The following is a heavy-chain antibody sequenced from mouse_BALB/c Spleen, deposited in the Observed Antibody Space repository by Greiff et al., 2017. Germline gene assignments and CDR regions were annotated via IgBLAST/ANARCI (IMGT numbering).Heavy chain of an antibody. D-gene: IGHD2-14*01. V-gene: IGHV14-1*02. CDR2: IDPENGNT. Sequence: DVKLQESGAELVRPGALVKLSCKASGFNIKDYYMHWVKQRPEQGLEWIGWIDPENGNTIYDPKFQGKASITADTSSNTAYLQLSSLTSEDTAVYYCAQSTGYRSFAYWGQGTLVTVSA. J-gene: IGHJ3*01. CDR1: GFNIKDYY. CDR3: AQSTGYRSFAY.